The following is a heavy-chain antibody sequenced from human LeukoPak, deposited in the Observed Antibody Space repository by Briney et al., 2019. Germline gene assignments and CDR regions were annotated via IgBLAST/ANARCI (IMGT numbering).Heavy chain of an antibody. Sequence: GGSLRLSCAASGFTFSSYAMTWVRQAPGKGLEWVSVVYSGGNTYYADSVKGRFTISRDNSKNTQYLQMNSLRAEDTAVYYCARDSPGYNYGHPFDYWGQGTLVTVSS. CDR2: VYSGGNT. D-gene: IGHD5-18*01. CDR3: ARDSPGYNYGHPFDY. V-gene: IGHV3-53*01. CDR1: GFTFSSYA. J-gene: IGHJ4*02.